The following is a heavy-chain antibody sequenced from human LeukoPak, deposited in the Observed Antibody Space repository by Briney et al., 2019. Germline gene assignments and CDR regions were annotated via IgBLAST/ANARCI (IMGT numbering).Heavy chain of an antibody. J-gene: IGHJ4*02. D-gene: IGHD2-2*01. CDR3: ARDRASHFDF. CDR1: GFTFSSYW. Sequence: PGGSLRLSCAASGFTFSSYWIHWVRQAPGKGLVWVSSIKSDGSSTSYADSVKGRFTISRDNAKNTLYLQMNSLRAEDTAVYYCARDRASHFDFWGQGTLVTVSS. V-gene: IGHV3-74*01. CDR2: IKSDGSST.